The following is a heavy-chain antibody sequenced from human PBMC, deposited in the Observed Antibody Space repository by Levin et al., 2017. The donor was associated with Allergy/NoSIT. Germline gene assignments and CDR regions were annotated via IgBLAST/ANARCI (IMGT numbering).Heavy chain of an antibody. J-gene: IGHJ2*01. CDR2: MFHSGDT. D-gene: IGHD3-3*01. V-gene: IGHV4-59*01. Sequence: GSLRLSCTVSGASIRSYYWSWIRQPPGKGLEWIGYMFHSGDTHYNPSLKSRVNISIDTSKNQFSLQLSSVTAADTAVYYCAKKGYDIWSGYYYWYFDVWGRGTLVTVSS. CDR3: AKKGYDIWSGYYYWYFDV. CDR1: GASIRSYY.